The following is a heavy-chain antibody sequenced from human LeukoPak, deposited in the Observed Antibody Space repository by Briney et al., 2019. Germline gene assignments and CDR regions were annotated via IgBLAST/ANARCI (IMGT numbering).Heavy chain of an antibody. V-gene: IGHV1-2*02. CDR1: GYSFRDHH. CDR3: SSNYGPGPV. D-gene: IGHD3-10*01. Sequence: GASVKVSCKALGYSFRDHHVIWVRQAPGQGLEWMGWIHPGTGDTKFGQTFQRRLTMTWDTSITTAYMDLIELISDDTAVYYCSSNYGPGPVWGEGTLVTASS. CDR2: IHPGTGDT. J-gene: IGHJ4*02.